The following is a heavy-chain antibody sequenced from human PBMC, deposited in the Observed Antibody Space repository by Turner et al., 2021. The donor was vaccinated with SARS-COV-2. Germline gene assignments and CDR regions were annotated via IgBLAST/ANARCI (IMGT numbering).Heavy chain of an antibody. CDR2: IKQDGSEK. CDR3: ARDMGATTGPFDY. D-gene: IGHD1-26*01. Sequence: EVQLVESGGGLVQPGGSLRLSCAASGFIFSSYWMSWVRQAPGKGLEWVANIKQDGSEKYYVDSVKGRFTISRDNAKNSLYLQMNSLRAEDTAVYYCARDMGATTGPFDYWGQGTLVTVSS. J-gene: IGHJ4*02. CDR1: GFIFSSYW. V-gene: IGHV3-7*01.